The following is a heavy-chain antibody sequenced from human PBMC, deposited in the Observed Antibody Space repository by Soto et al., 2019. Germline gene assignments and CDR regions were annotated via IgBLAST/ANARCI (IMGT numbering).Heavy chain of an antibody. CDR2: IGGSGDST. V-gene: IGHV3-23*01. CDR1: GFMFSSYS. CDR3: AKSDKAVVVATVFDA. D-gene: IGHD2-15*01. J-gene: IGHJ5*02. Sequence: HPGGSLRLSCSASGFMFSSYSMSWVRQAPGKGLEWVSAIGGSGDSTHYTGSVKGRFTMSRDRSKNTVDLQMNSLRAEDTAVYYCAKSDKAVVVATVFDAWGPGTLVTVSS.